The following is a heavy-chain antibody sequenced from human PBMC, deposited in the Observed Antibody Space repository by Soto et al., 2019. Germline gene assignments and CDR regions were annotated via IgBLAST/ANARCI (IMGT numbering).Heavy chain of an antibody. Sequence: SETLSLTWAVSGGSISSGGYSWSWIRQPPGKGLEWIGYMYHSGSTYYNPSLKSRVTISIDRSKNQFSLKLSSVTAADTAVYYCARSVFPWGQGTLVTVSS. CDR3: ARSVFP. CDR1: GGSISSGGYS. V-gene: IGHV4-30-2*01. CDR2: MYHSGST. J-gene: IGHJ5*02.